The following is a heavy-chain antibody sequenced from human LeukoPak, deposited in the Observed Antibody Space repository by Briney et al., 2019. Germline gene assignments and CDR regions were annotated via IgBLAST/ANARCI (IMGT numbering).Heavy chain of an antibody. D-gene: IGHD3-22*01. CDR3: ARVRVGYDSSGYHYPFDY. CDR1: GFTVSSYS. J-gene: IGHJ4*02. Sequence: GGSLRLSCAASGFTVSSYSMNWVRQAPGKGLEWASSISSSSSYIYYADSVKGRFTISRDNAKNSLYLQMNSLRAEDTAVYYCARVRVGYDSSGYHYPFDYWGQGTLVTVSS. CDR2: ISSSSSYI. V-gene: IGHV3-21*01.